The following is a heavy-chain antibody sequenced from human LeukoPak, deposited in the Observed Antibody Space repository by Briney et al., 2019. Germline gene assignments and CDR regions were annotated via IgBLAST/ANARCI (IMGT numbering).Heavy chain of an antibody. Sequence: GGSLRLSCAASGFTFSSYWMSWVRQAPGKGLEWVANIKQDGSEKYYVDSVKGRFTISRDNTKKSLYLQMNSLRAEDTAVYYCAGHYDILPGLGLNNWFDPWDQGTLVTVSS. J-gene: IGHJ5*02. V-gene: IGHV3-7*01. CDR1: GFTFSSYW. CDR3: AGHYDILPGLGLNNWFDP. D-gene: IGHD3-9*01. CDR2: IKQDGSEK.